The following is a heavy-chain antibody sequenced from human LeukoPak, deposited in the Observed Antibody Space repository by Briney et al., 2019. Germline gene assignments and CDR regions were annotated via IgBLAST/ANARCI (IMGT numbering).Heavy chain of an antibody. Sequence: TGGSLRLACAASGFTFSSYSMNWVRQAPGKGLEWVSRINNDGSSKTYADFVKGRFTISRDNAENTLYLQMNSLRVEDTAVFYCARSITGWPYFDYWGQGALVTVSS. CDR2: INNDGSSK. D-gene: IGHD1-20*01. CDR1: GFTFSSYS. CDR3: ARSITGWPYFDY. J-gene: IGHJ4*02. V-gene: IGHV3-74*01.